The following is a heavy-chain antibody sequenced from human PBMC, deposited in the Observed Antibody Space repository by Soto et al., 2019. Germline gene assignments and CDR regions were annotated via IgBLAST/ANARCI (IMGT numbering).Heavy chain of an antibody. D-gene: IGHD3-3*01. Sequence: EVQLVESGGGLVKPGGSLRLSCAASGFTFSSYSMNWVRQAPGKGLAWVSSISSSSSYIYYADSVKGRFTISRDNAKNSLYLQMNSRRAEDTAVYYCARESWGGVNDFWSGLYYFDSWGQGTLVTVSS. CDR3: ARESWGGVNDFWSGLYYFDS. J-gene: IGHJ4*02. CDR2: ISSSSSYI. V-gene: IGHV3-21*01. CDR1: GFTFSSYS.